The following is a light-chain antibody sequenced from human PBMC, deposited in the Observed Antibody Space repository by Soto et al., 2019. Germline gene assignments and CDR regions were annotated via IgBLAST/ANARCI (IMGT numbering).Light chain of an antibody. J-gene: IGLJ7*01. V-gene: IGLV2-14*03. CDR3: NSYTSSTTLL. Sequence: QSALTQPASVSGSPGQSITISCTGTSSDVGGYNYVSWYQQHPGTAPKLMIYDVSNRPSGVSNRFSGSKSGNTASLTISGLQAEYEADYYCNSYTSSTTLLFGGGTQLTVL. CDR1: SSDVGGYNY. CDR2: DVS.